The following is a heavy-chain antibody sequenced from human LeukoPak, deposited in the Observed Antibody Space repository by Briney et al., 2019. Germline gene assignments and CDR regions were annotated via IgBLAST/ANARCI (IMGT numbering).Heavy chain of an antibody. CDR3: ARHVHVESVVAATNYYMDV. Sequence: TASETLSLTCTVSGGSISSSSYYWGWIRQPPGKGLEWIGSIYYSGSSYNNPSLKSRVTISVDTSKNQFSLKLSSVTAADTAVYYCARHVHVESVVAATNYYMDVWGKGTTVTVSS. CDR2: IYYSGSS. V-gene: IGHV4-39*01. D-gene: IGHD2-15*01. J-gene: IGHJ6*03. CDR1: GGSISSSSYY.